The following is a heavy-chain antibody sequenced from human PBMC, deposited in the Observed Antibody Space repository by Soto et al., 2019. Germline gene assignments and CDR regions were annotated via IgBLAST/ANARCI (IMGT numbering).Heavy chain of an antibody. CDR2: ISYDGSNK. D-gene: IGHD3-10*01. J-gene: IGHJ3*02. V-gene: IGHV3-30*18. Sequence: GGSLRLSCAASGFTFSSYGMHWVRQAPGKGLEWVAVISYDGSNKYYADSVKGRFTISRDNSKNTLYLQMNSLRAEDTAVYYCAKDYLWFGELFGAFDIWGQGTMVTVSS. CDR3: AKDYLWFGELFGAFDI. CDR1: GFTFSSYG.